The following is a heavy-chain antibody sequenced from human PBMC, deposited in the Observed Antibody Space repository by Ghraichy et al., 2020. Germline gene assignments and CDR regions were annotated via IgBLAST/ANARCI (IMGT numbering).Heavy chain of an antibody. V-gene: IGHV1-3*01. D-gene: IGHD3-22*01. CDR2: IDAANGNT. Sequence: ASVKVSCKASGYLFTTHAIHWVRQAPGQSLEWMAWIDAANGNTRYSPKFQGRVTLTRDTSASTAYMELSSLKSEDTALYYCARPFDSGSFGYWGQGTLVTVSS. CDR1: GYLFTTHA. CDR3: ARPFDSGSFGY. J-gene: IGHJ4*02.